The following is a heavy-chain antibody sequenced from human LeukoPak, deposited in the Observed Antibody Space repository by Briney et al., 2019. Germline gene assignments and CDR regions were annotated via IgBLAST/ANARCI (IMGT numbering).Heavy chain of an antibody. CDR1: GGSVTSGGNY. CDR3: ARESARVIDY. J-gene: IGHJ4*02. D-gene: IGHD3-10*01. CDR2: ISYSGSI. Sequence: PSETLSLTCTVSGGSVTSGGNYWSWIRQHPGKGLEWIGYISYSGSIDYNPSLKSRVTISVDTSKNHFPLRLSSVTAADTAVYYCARESARVIDYWGQGTLVTVSS. V-gene: IGHV4-31*03.